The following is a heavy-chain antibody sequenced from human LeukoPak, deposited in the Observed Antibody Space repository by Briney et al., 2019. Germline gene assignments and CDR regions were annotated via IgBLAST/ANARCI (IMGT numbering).Heavy chain of an antibody. CDR2: MFYNGNT. D-gene: IGHD3-22*01. CDR1: GGSFSGYY. CDR3: ARDETFYYDNSGYTLGYFDL. Sequence: SETLSLTCAVYGGSFSGYYWSWIRQPPGKGLEWIGYMFYNGNTNSNPSLKSRVTMSIDTSENQFSLKLTSVTAADTAVYYCARDETFYYDNSGYTLGYFDLWGRGTLVTV. J-gene: IGHJ2*01. V-gene: IGHV4-59*01.